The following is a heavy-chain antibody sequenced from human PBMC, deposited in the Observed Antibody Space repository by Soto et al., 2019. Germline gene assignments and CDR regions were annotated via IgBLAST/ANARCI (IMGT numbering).Heavy chain of an antibody. V-gene: IGHV4-59*01. CDR2: IYYSGTT. CDR3: ARGHRYCSGGSCYLWDY. J-gene: IGHJ4*02. D-gene: IGHD2-15*01. Sequence: QVQLQESGPGLVKPSETLSLTCTVSGGSISSYFWNWIRQPPGKGLEWIGYIYYSGTTNYNPSLTSRVTISVDTSKNQFSLNLSSVTAADTAVYYCARGHRYCSGGSCYLWDYWGQGTLVTVSS. CDR1: GGSISSYF.